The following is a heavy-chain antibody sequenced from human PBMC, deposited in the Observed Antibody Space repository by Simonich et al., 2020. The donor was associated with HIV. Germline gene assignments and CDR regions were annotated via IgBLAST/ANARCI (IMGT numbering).Heavy chain of an antibody. CDR2: IRTYNTNT. D-gene: IGHD6-6*01. CDR3: ARDPEQLVRAEYFQH. V-gene: IGHV1-18*01. CDR1: GYPFTSYC. Sequence: QVQLVLSGAEVKKPGASVKVSCKASGYPFTSYCINWVRQAPGQGLEWLGLIRTYNTNTNDAQKLQDRVTMTADTSTSTAYMDLRSLRSDDTALYYCARDPEQLVRAEYFQHWGQGTLVTVSS. J-gene: IGHJ1*01.